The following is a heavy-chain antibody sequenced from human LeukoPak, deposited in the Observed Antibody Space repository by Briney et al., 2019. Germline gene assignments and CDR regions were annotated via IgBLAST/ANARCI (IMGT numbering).Heavy chain of an antibody. CDR3: ARSSGGSYPEFDY. V-gene: IGHV3-30-3*01. CDR1: GFTFSSYA. Sequence: GGSLRLSCAASGFTFSSYAMHWVRQAPDKGLEWVSVISYDGSNKYYADSVKGRFTISRDDSKNTLYLQMNSLRAEDTAIYYCARSSGGSYPEFDYWGRGTLVTVSS. J-gene: IGHJ4*02. CDR2: ISYDGSNK. D-gene: IGHD1-26*01.